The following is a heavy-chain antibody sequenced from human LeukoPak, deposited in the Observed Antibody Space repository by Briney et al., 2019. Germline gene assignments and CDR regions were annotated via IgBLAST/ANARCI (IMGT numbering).Heavy chain of an antibody. Sequence: GGSLRPSCAASGFTFSSYAMHWVRQAPGKGLEWVAVISYDGSNKYYADSVKGRFTISRDNSKNTLYLQMNSLRAEDTAVYYCARGRDYGDFDPWGQGTLVTVSS. D-gene: IGHD4-17*01. J-gene: IGHJ5*02. CDR2: ISYDGSNK. CDR1: GFTFSSYA. CDR3: ARGRDYGDFDP. V-gene: IGHV3-30-3*01.